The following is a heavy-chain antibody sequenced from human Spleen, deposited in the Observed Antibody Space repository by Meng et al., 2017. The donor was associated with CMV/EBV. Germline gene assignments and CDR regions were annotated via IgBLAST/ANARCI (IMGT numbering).Heavy chain of an antibody. V-gene: IGHV1-8*03. Sequence: ASVKVSCKASGYTFNSYDINWVRQATGQGLEWMGWLNPLSGNTDFAQKFRDRVTIIRNTSISTAYMELSSLRSEDTAVYYCARVDPQANSLIDYWGQGTLVTVSS. J-gene: IGHJ4*02. CDR3: ARVDPQANSLIDY. CDR1: GYTFNSYD. D-gene: IGHD4-23*01. CDR2: LNPLSGNT.